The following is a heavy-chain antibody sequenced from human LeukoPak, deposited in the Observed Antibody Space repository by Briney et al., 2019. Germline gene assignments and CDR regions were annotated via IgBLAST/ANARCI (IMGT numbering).Heavy chain of an antibody. CDR2: INHSGRT. V-gene: IGHV4-34*01. CDR1: GGSFSGYY. D-gene: IGHD3-10*01. Sequence: PSETLSLTCAVYGGSFSGYYWSWIRQPPGKGREWIGEINHSGRTNYKPSLKSRVTISVDTSKNQFSLKLSSVTAADTAVYYCARLCGQPYGSGSYRYFDYWGQGTLVTVSS. CDR3: ARLCGQPYGSGSYRYFDY. J-gene: IGHJ4*02.